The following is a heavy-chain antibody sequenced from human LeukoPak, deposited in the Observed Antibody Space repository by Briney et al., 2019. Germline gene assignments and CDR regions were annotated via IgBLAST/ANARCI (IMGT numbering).Heavy chain of an antibody. V-gene: IGHV1-69*05. CDR3: ARVIFGGSHLSIEGYFDY. CDR2: IIPIFGTA. Sequence: SVKVSCKASGGTFSSYAISWVRQAPGQGLEWMGGIIPIFGTANYAQKFQGRVTITTDESTSTAYMELSSLRSEDTAVYYCARVIFGGSHLSIEGYFDYRGQGTLVTVSS. CDR1: GGTFSSYA. J-gene: IGHJ4*02. D-gene: IGHD2-15*01.